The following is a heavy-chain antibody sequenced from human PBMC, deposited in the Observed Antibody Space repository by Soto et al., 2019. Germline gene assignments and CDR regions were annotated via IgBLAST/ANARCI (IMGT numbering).Heavy chain of an antibody. CDR1: GYTFTGYY. Sequence: ASVKVSCKASGYTFTGYYMHWVRQAPGQGLEWMGWINPNSGGTNYAQKFQGWVTMTRDTSISTAYMELSRLRSDDTAVYYCAAACGILGELSLRTWAPHFDYWGQGTLVTVSS. CDR3: AAACGILGELSLRTWAPHFDY. CDR2: INPNSGGT. D-gene: IGHD3-16*02. V-gene: IGHV1-2*04. J-gene: IGHJ4*02.